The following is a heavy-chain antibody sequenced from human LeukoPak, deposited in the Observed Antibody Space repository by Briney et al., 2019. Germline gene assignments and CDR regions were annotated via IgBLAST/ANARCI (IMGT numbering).Heavy chain of an antibody. CDR2: ISGSGGST. D-gene: IGHD2-8*01. J-gene: IGHJ5*02. V-gene: IGHV3-23*01. CDR3: AKDLRDIVLVAPVILA. CDR1: GFTFSKYA. Sequence: QPGRSLRLSCAASGFTFSKYAMIWVRQAPGTGLEWVSGISGSGGSTYHADSVKGRFTISRDNSKNTLHLQMSSLRAEDTAVYYCAKDLRDIVLVAPVILAWGQGTLVTVSS.